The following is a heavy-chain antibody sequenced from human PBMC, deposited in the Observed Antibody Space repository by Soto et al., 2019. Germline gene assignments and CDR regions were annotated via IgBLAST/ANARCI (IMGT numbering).Heavy chain of an antibody. CDR2: ISAYNGNT. J-gene: IGHJ4*02. V-gene: IGHV1-18*01. Sequence: ASVKVSCKASGYTFTSYGISWVRQAPGQGLEWMGWISAYNGNTKYAQKPQGRVTMTTDTSTCTAYMELRSLRSDDPAVYYSVRVGTMVRGAAVFFVYWGQGTLFT. CDR3: VRVGTMVRGAAVFFVY. D-gene: IGHD3-10*01. CDR1: GYTFTSYG.